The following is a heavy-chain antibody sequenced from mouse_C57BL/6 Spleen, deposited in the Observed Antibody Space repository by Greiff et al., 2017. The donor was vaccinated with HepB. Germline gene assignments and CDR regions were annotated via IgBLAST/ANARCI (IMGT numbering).Heavy chain of an antibody. Sequence: EVQLVESEGGLVQPGSSMKLSCTASGFTFSDYYMAWVRQVPEKGLEWVANINYDGSSTYYLDSLKSRFIISRDNAKNILYLQMSSLKSEDTATYYCARRYSNYANYFDYWGQGTTLTVSS. J-gene: IGHJ2*01. CDR1: GFTFSDYY. V-gene: IGHV5-16*01. D-gene: IGHD2-5*01. CDR2: INYDGSST. CDR3: ARRYSNYANYFDY.